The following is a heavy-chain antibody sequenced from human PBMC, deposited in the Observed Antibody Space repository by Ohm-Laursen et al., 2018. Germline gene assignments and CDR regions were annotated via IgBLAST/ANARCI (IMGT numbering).Heavy chain of an antibody. CDR3: ARVSRGTLQSP. V-gene: IGHV3-48*03. J-gene: IGHJ5*02. Sequence: SLRLSCTASGFTFISYEMNWVRQAPGKGLEWVSYISSSGTTMYYADSVKGRFTISRDNAKNSLYLQMNSLRAEDTAVYYCARVSRGTLQSPWGQGTLVTVSS. D-gene: IGHD5-24*01. CDR2: ISSSGTTM. CDR1: GFTFISYE.